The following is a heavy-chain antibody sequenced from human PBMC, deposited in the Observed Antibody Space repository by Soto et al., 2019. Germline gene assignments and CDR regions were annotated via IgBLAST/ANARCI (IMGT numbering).Heavy chain of an antibody. J-gene: IGHJ4*02. Sequence: QLLLEESGPGLVKPSETLSLTCTVSGGSFSSDSYFWAWIRQPPGKGLEWIGSIYHSGSPYYNPSLQSRLTISMDRSKNQFSLNLTSVTAADTAVYYCARKWLLHYYFDQWGQGTLVAVSS. CDR1: GGSFSSDSYF. CDR3: ARKWLLHYYFDQ. D-gene: IGHD3-22*01. CDR2: IYHSGSP. V-gene: IGHV4-39*01.